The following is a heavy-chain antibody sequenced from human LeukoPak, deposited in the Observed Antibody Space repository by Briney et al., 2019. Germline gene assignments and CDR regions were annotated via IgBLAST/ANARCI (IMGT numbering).Heavy chain of an antibody. CDR1: GFTFSSYS. Sequence: GGSLRLSCAASGFTFSSYSMNWVRQAPGKGLEWVSPISSSSSYIYYADSVKGRFTISRDNAKNSLYLQMNSLRAEDTAVYYCARAKAMGATPGKYYFDYWGQGTLVTVSS. D-gene: IGHD1-26*01. V-gene: IGHV3-21*01. J-gene: IGHJ4*02. CDR3: ARAKAMGATPGKYYFDY. CDR2: ISSSSSYI.